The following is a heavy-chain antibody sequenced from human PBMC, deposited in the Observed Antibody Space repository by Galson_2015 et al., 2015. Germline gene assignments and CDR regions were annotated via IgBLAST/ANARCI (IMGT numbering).Heavy chain of an antibody. CDR1: GFTFSSYG. J-gene: IGHJ4*02. CDR3: AKDPESITIFGVVIALDY. CDR2: ISYDGSNK. Sequence: SLRLSCAASGFTFSSYGMHWVRQAPGKGLEWVAVISYDGSNKYYADSVKGRFTISRDNSKNALYLQMNSLRAEDTAVYYCAKDPESITIFGVVIALDYWGQGTLVTVSS. V-gene: IGHV3-30*18. D-gene: IGHD3-3*01.